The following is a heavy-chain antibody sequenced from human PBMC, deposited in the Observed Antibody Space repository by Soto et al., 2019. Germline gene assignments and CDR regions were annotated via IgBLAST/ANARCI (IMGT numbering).Heavy chain of an antibody. V-gene: IGHV1-18*04. J-gene: IGHJ6*02. Sequence: ASVKVSCKASGYTFTSYGISWVRQAPGQGLEWMGWISAYNGNTNYAQKLQGRVTMTTDTSTSIAYMELRSLRSDDTAVYYCARLRYCSSTSCYTNAAGYYGMDVWGQGTTVTVSS. CDR2: ISAYNGNT. CDR3: ARLRYCSSTSCYTNAAGYYGMDV. D-gene: IGHD2-2*02. CDR1: GYTFTSYG.